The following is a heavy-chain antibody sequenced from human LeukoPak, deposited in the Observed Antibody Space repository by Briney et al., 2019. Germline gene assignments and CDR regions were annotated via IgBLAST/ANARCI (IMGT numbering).Heavy chain of an antibody. CDR3: ARGPFGVVIGDWFDP. J-gene: IGHJ5*02. V-gene: IGHV1-2*02. CDR2: INHNSGGT. Sequence: ASVNVSCKASGYTFTGYYMHWLRQAPGQGLEWMGWINHNSGGTHYAQKFQGRVAMTRDTSISTAYMVLIRLRSDDTAVYYCARGPFGVVIGDWFDPWGQGTLVTVSS. CDR1: GYTFTGYY. D-gene: IGHD3-3*01.